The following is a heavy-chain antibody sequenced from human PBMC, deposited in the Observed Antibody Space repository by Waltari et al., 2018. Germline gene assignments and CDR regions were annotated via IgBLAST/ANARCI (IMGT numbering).Heavy chain of an antibody. CDR2: IWYDGSKE. J-gene: IGHJ4*02. D-gene: IGHD6-6*01. Sequence: QVQLVESVGGVVQPGRSLRLSWVVSGFTFGNHNMHWFRQSPGKGLEWVADIWYDGSKENYVDSVKGRFRISRDNSKNTVYLQLDRVSADDTAVYFCARGRYSSSSYIDYWGRGTLVTVSS. CDR1: GFTFGNHN. CDR3: ARGRYSSSSYIDY. V-gene: IGHV3-33*01.